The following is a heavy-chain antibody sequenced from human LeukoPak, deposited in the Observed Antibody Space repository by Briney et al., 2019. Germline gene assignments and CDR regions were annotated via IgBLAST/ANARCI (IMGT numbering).Heavy chain of an antibody. CDR2: TYYRSQQWYS. CDR1: GDSVSSNGAA. J-gene: IGHJ4*02. V-gene: IGHV6-1*01. CDR3: GRETDFGVVTN. Sequence: SQTLSLTCAISGDSVSSNGAAWDWIRQSPSRALEWLGRTYYRSQQWYSDYAPSVKGRITINADTSQNQFSLHPNSVTPEDTAVYYCGRETDFGVVTNWGQGTLVTVSS. D-gene: IGHD3-3*01.